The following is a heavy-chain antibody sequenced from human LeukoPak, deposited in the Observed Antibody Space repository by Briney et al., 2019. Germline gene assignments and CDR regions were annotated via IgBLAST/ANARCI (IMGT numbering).Heavy chain of an antibody. CDR2: ISSSSSYI. Sequence: GGSLRLSCAAPGFTFSSYSMNWVRQAPGKGLELVSSISSSSSYIYYADSVKGRFTISRDNAKNSLYLQMNSLRAEDTAVYYCASGTNYYDSSGYFYWGQGTLVTVSS. D-gene: IGHD3-22*01. CDR3: ASGTNYYDSSGYFY. V-gene: IGHV3-21*01. CDR1: GFTFSSYS. J-gene: IGHJ4*02.